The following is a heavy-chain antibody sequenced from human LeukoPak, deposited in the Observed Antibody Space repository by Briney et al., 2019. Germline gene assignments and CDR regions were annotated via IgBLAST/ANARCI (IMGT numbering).Heavy chain of an antibody. CDR3: ARGTGDDYVGY. Sequence: SETLSLTCTVSGGSISSGGYYWSWIRQPPGKGLEWIGYIYHSGSTYYNPSLKSRVTMSVDRSKKQFSLKLSSVTAADTAVYYCARGTGDDYVGYWGQGTLVTVSS. CDR1: GGSISSGGYY. CDR2: IYHSGST. J-gene: IGHJ4*02. V-gene: IGHV4-30-2*01. D-gene: IGHD3-16*01.